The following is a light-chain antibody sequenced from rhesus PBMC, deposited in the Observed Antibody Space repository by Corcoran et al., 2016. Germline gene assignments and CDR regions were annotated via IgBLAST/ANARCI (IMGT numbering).Light chain of an antibody. V-gene: IGLV3-44*01. CDR2: GDT. CDR3: QVWDIRTDHYV. J-gene: IGLJ1*01. Sequence: SYDLTQPPSVSVSPGRTAKITCRGDHIEDEPLHWYQQRPPQAPVVVVWGDTKRASGVPDRFLGSKSGTTATLTITGVEAGDEADYYCQVWDIRTDHYVFGSGTCLNVL. CDR1: HIEDEP.